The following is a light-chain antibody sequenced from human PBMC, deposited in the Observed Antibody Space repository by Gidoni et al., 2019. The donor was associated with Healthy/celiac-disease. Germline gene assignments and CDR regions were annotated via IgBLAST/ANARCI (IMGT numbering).Light chain of an antibody. Sequence: QSALTQPASVSGSPGQSITISCTGTSSDVGGYNYVSLYQQHPGKAPKLMIYEVSNLPSGVSNRFSGSKSGNTASLTISGLQAEDEADYYCSSYTSSSTVVFGGGTKLTVL. CDR1: SSDVGGYNY. V-gene: IGLV2-14*01. CDR3: SSYTSSSTVV. CDR2: EVS. J-gene: IGLJ2*01.